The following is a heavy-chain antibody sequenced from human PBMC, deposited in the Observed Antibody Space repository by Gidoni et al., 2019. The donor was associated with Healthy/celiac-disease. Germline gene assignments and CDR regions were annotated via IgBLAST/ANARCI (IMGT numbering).Heavy chain of an antibody. J-gene: IGHJ6*02. D-gene: IGHD2-2*01. CDR1: GFTFSSYW. V-gene: IGHV3-74*01. Sequence: EVQLVESGGGLVQPGGSLRLSCAASGFTFSSYWMHWVRQAPGKGLVWVSRINSDGSSTSYADSVKGRFTISRDNAKNTLYLQMNSLRAEDTAVYYCARDGGVVVPADYYYGMDVWGQGTTVTVSS. CDR3: ARDGGVVVPADYYYGMDV. CDR2: INSDGSST.